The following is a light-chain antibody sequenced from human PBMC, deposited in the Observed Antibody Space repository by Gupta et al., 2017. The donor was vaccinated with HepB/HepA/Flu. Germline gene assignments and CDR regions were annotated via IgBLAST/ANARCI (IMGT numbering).Light chain of an antibody. Sequence: QSVLTQPPSASATPGQRVTISCSGSNSNIGGNTFSWYQVLPGTATKLLIYDNNQRPSGVPDRFSGSKSATSDSLAISGLQSKDEADYYCASWDNRLNGDVIFGGGTKLTVL. CDR1: NSNIGGNT. V-gene: IGLV1-44*01. CDR3: ASWDNRLNGDVI. J-gene: IGLJ2*01. CDR2: DNN.